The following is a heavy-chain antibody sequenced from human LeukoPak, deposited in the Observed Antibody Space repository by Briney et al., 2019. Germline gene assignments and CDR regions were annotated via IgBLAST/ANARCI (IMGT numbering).Heavy chain of an antibody. J-gene: IGHJ4*02. Sequence: GGSLRLSCAASGFTFSSYAMYWVRQAPGKGLEWVSGIFGSGGSTHYADSVKGRFTISRDNSKNTVYLQMNSLRAEDTAVYHCARAPFGVYSGSYWDYWGQGTLVTVSS. CDR2: IFGSGGST. V-gene: IGHV3-23*01. D-gene: IGHD1-26*01. CDR1: GFTFSSYA. CDR3: ARAPFGVYSGSYWDY.